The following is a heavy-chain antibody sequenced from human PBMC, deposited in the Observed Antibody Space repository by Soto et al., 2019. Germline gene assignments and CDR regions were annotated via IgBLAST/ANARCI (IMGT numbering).Heavy chain of an antibody. CDR3: ASGVYDSSAYFDY. D-gene: IGHD3-22*01. J-gene: IGHJ4*02. CDR1: GFTFNTYW. CDR2: ITPNGRST. Sequence: GGSLRLSCAASGFTFNTYWMHWVRQVPGEGLVWVARITPNGRSTTYADSVKGRFTISRDNAKSTVYLQMNSLRAEDPAVYSCASGVYDSSAYFDYWGQGALVTVSS. V-gene: IGHV3-74*01.